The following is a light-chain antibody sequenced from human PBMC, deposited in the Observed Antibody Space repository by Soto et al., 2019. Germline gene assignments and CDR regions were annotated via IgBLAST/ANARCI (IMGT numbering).Light chain of an antibody. CDR2: AAS. Sequence: DIQMTQSPSSLSASVGDRIGITCRASQSVSSYLNWYQQKPGKAPRLLIYAASHLQTGVPSRFRGTGSATHFTLTISSLQPEDFATYYCQQSYRAVTFGQGTRLEIK. CDR1: QSVSSY. J-gene: IGKJ5*01. V-gene: IGKV1-39*01. CDR3: QQSYRAVT.